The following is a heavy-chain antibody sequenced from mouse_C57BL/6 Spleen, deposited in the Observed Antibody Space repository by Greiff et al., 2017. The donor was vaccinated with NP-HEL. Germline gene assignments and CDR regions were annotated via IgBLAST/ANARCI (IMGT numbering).Heavy chain of an antibody. D-gene: IGHD2-4*01. CDR1: GYTFTSYW. V-gene: IGHV1-52*01. Sequence: VQLQQPGAELVRPGSSVKLSCKASGYTFTSYWMHWVKQRPIQGLEWIGNIDPSDSETHYNQKFKDKATLTVDKSSSTAYMQLSSLTSEDSAVYYCARGKDDYDAGRFDYWGQGTTLTVSS. CDR2: IDPSDSET. J-gene: IGHJ2*01. CDR3: ARGKDDYDAGRFDY.